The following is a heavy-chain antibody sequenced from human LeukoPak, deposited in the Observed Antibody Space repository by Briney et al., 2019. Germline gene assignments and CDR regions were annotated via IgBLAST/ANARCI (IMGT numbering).Heavy chain of an antibody. CDR3: ARDNFAAAGSFDY. CDR2: IYYSGST. D-gene: IGHD6-13*01. V-gene: IGHV4-39*07. CDR1: GGSISSSSYY. Sequence: NASETLSLTCTVSGGSISSSSYYWGWIRQPPGKGLEWIGSIYYSGSTYYNPSLKSRVTISVDTSKNQFSLKLSSVTAADTAVYYCARDNFAAAGSFDYWGQGTLVTVSS. J-gene: IGHJ4*02.